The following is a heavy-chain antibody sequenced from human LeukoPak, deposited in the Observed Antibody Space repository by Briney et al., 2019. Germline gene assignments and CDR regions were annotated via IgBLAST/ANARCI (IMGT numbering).Heavy chain of an antibody. J-gene: IGHJ4*02. CDR2: IDWDDDK. V-gene: IGHV2-70*11. Sequence: SGPALVKPTQTLTLTCTFSGFSLSISGMCVSWIRQPPGKALEWLARIDWDDDKYYSTSLKTRLTISKDTSKNQVFLTMTNMDPVDTATHYCARIGRLSGYYFDYWGQGTLVTVSS. CDR1: GFSLSISGMC. CDR3: ARIGRLSGYYFDY. D-gene: IGHD3-16*02.